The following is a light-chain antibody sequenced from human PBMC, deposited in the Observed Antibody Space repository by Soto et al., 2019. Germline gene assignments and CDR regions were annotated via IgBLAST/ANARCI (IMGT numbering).Light chain of an antibody. J-gene: IGKJ2*01. CDR3: QQYNNCPRT. CDR1: LSVSST. CDR2: GAS. V-gene: IGKV3-15*01. Sequence: EIGMTQSPAPLPVSPAERASVSCRASLSVSSTLAWYQQKPGQAPSLLIDGASTRATGIPARFSGSGSGTEFNLTIGSLQSEDFAIYYGQQYNNCPRTFGQGTKLEIK.